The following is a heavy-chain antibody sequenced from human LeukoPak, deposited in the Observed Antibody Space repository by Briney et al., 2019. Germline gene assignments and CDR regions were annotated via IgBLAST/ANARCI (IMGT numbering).Heavy chain of an antibody. CDR3: ARHASYDFWSGYPTYYFDY. D-gene: IGHD3-3*01. J-gene: IGHJ4*02. CDR1: GGSINSNSYY. Sequence: SETLSLTCTVSGGSINSNSYYWGWIRQPPGKGLEWIGSIYYSGSTYYNPSLKSRVTISVDTSKNQFSLKLSSVTAADTAVYYCARHASYDFWSGYPTYYFDYWGQGTLVTVSS. V-gene: IGHV4-39*01. CDR2: IYYSGST.